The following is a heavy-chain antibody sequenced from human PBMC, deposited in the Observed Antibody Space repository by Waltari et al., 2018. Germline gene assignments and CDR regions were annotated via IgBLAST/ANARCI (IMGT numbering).Heavy chain of an antibody. J-gene: IGHJ6*02. Sequence: EVQLVQSGAEVKKQGESLKISCKGSGYSFTSYWIGWVRQRPGKGLEWMGTTSPGDSYTTYSPSFQAKVTISADRSISTAYLQWSSLKASDTAMYYCARPGRTLYVMDVWGQGTTVTVSS. CDR3: ARPGRTLYVMDV. CDR2: TSPGDSYT. D-gene: IGHD2-15*01. CDR1: GYSFTSYW. V-gene: IGHV5-51*03.